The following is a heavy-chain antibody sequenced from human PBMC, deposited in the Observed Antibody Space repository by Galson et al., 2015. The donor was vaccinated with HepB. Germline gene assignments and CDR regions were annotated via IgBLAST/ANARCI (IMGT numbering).Heavy chain of an antibody. Sequence: LSLTCTVSGGSISSYYWSWIRQPPGKGLEWIGYIYYSGSTNYNPSLKSRVTISVDTSKNQFSLKLSSVTAADTAVYYCARGQYSSGCHWFDPWGQGTLVTVSS. CDR3: ARGQYSSGCHWFDP. CDR2: IYYSGST. CDR1: GGSISSYY. V-gene: IGHV4-59*01. J-gene: IGHJ5*02. D-gene: IGHD6-19*01.